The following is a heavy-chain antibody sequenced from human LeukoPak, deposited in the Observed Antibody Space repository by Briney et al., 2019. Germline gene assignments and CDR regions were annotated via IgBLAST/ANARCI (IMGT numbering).Heavy chain of an antibody. D-gene: IGHD3-10*01. J-gene: IGHJ6*02. CDR1: GGTFSSYT. V-gene: IGHV1-69*10. CDR2: IIPILGIA. CDR3: ARDGPQDYYGSGSYYSPLFRYYYYGMDV. Sequence: GASVTVSCKASGGTFSSYTISWVRQAPGQGLEWMGRIIPILGIANYAQKFQGRVTITADKSTSTAYMELSSLRSEDTAVYYCARDGPQDYYGSGSYYSPLFRYYYYGMDVWGQGTTVTVSS.